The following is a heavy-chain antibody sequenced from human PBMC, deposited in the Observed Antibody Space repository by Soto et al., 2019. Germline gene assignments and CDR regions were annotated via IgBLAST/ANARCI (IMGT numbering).Heavy chain of an antibody. D-gene: IGHD6-13*01. J-gene: IGHJ6*02. V-gene: IGHV3-21*01. Sequence: GGSLILSCAASGFTFSSYSMNWVRQAPGKGLEWVSSISSSSSYIYYADSVKGRFTISRDNAKNSLYLQMNSLRAEDTAVYYCSSTGAAAAGMDVWGQGNTVTVSS. CDR3: SSTGAAAAGMDV. CDR1: GFTFSSYS. CDR2: ISSSSSYI.